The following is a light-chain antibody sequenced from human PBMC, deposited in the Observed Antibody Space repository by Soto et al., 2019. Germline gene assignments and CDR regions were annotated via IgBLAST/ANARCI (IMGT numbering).Light chain of an antibody. CDR1: QDVGKW. V-gene: IGKV1-12*01. CDR2: GAS. J-gene: IGKJ5*01. CDR3: KQANSFPIT. Sequence: EIEITHSPPSVSASVVDIVTITCRASQDVGKWLAWYKQKPGKAPTLLIHGASSLQSGVKPRYSGSGYGTDFTLTISSMHHEDLETYYCKQANSFPITFGQGTRLEIK.